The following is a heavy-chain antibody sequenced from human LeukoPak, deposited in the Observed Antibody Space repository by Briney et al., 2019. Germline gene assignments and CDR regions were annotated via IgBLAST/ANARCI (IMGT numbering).Heavy chain of an antibody. CDR1: GGSFSGYY. D-gene: IGHD4-11*01. J-gene: IGHJ4*02. CDR2: ISPSGNT. CDR3: ARRVRSADYRLDY. V-gene: IGHV4-34*01. Sequence: SETLSLTCAVYGGSFSGYYWTWIRQPPGKSLEWVGEISPSGNTQYNPSLKSRVTISLGASKSQFYLKLNSVTAADTAVYYCARRVRSADYRLDYWGQGTLVTVSS.